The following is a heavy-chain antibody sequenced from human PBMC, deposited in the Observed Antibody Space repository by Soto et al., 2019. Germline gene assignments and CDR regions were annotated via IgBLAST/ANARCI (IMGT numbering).Heavy chain of an antibody. Sequence: EVQLVQSGAEVKKPGESLKISCKGSGYSFTSYWIGWVRQMPEKGLEWMGIIYPGDSDTRYSPSFQGQVTISADKSISTAYLQWSSLKASDTAMYYCARGYDILTGYYPNNWFDPWGQGTLVTVSS. V-gene: IGHV5-51*03. CDR1: GYSFTSYW. CDR2: IYPGDSDT. D-gene: IGHD3-9*01. CDR3: ARGYDILTGYYPNNWFDP. J-gene: IGHJ5*02.